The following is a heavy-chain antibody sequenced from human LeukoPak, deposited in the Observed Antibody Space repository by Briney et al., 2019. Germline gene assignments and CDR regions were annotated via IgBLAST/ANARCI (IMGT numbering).Heavy chain of an antibody. D-gene: IGHD5-18*01. J-gene: IGHJ5*02. CDR1: GYTFTGYY. Sequence: GASVKVSCKASGYTFTGYYMHWVRQAPGQGLEWMGWINPNSGGTNYAQKFQGRVTMTRDTSISTAYMELSRLRSDDTAVYYCARVVDTAMAPDWFDPWGQGTLVTVSS. CDR3: ARVVDTAMAPDWFDP. CDR2: INPNSGGT. V-gene: IGHV1-2*02.